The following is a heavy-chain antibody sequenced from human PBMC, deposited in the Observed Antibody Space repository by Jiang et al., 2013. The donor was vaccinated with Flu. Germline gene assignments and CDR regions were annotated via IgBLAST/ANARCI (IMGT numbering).Heavy chain of an antibody. CDR2: TYYRSKWYN. V-gene: IGHV6-1*01. CDR3: AREGRYCSGGSCYDLSSVGYFDY. J-gene: IGHJ4*02. CDR1: GDSVSSNSAA. D-gene: IGHD2-15*01. Sequence: QTLSLTCAISGDSVSSNSAAWNWIRQSPSRGLEWLGRTYYRSKWYNDYAVSVKSRITINPDTSKNQFSLQLNSVTPEDTAVYYCAREGRYCSGGSCYDLSSVGYFDYWGQGTLVTVSS.